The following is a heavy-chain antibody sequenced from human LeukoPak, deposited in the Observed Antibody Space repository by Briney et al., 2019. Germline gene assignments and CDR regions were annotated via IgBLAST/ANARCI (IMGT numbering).Heavy chain of an antibody. CDR1: GGSFSGYY. V-gene: IGHV4-34*01. CDR2: INHSGST. Sequence: PSETLSLTCAVYGGSFSGYYWSWIRQPPGKGLEWIGEINHSGSTNYNPSLKSRVTISVDTSKNQFSLKLSSVTAADTAVYYCARCIVGATQAFDIWGQGTMVTVSS. CDR3: ARCIVGATQAFDI. J-gene: IGHJ3*02. D-gene: IGHD1-26*01.